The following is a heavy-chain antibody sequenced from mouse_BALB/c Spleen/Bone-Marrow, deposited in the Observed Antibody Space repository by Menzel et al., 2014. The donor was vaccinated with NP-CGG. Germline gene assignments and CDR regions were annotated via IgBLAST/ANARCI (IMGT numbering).Heavy chain of an antibody. Sequence: EVQRVESGPELVKPGASVKISCKASGYSFTGYYMHWVKQSHVKSLEWIGRINPYNGATSYNQNFKDKASLTVDKSSSTAYMQLSSPTSEDSAVYYCTRSYGSSYEYYFDYWGQGTTLTVSS. J-gene: IGHJ2*01. D-gene: IGHD1-1*01. V-gene: IGHV1-31*01. CDR3: TRSYGSSYEYYFDY. CDR1: GYSFTGYY. CDR2: INPYNGAT.